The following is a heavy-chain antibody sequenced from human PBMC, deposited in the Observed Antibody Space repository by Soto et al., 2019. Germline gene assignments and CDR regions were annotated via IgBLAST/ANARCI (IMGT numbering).Heavy chain of an antibody. J-gene: IGHJ4*02. CDR2: IYYSGST. D-gene: IGHD4-17*01. V-gene: IGHV4-59*01. CDR1: GGSISSYY. Sequence: SETLSLTCTVSGGSISSYYWSWIRQPPGKGLEWIGYIYYSGSTNYNPSLKSRVTISVDTSKNQFSLKLSSVTAADTAVYYCATATTVTNEGYFDYWGQGTLVTVS. CDR3: ATATTVTNEGYFDY.